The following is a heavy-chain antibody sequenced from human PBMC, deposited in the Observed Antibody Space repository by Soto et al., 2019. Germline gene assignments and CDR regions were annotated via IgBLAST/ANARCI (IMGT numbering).Heavy chain of an antibody. V-gene: IGHV4-59*01. CDR3: ARDLPGSWDYFDY. J-gene: IGHJ4*02. CDR1: GGSISSYY. D-gene: IGHD3-10*01. Sequence: TSETLSLTCTVSGGSISSYYWSWIRQPPGKGLEWIGYIYYSGSTNYNPSLKSRVTISVDTSKNQFSLKLSSVTAADTAVYYCARDLPGSWDYFDYWGQGTLVTVSS. CDR2: IYYSGST.